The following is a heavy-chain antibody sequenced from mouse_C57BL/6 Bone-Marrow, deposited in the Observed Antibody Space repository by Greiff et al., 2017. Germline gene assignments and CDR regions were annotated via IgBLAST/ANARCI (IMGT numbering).Heavy chain of an antibody. CDR1: GFTFSDFY. D-gene: IGHD2-5*01. Sequence: EVKVVESGGGLVQSGRSLRLSCATSGFTFSDFYMEWVRQAPGKGLEWIAASRNKANDYTTEYSASVKGRFIVSRDTSQSILYLQMNALRAEDTAIYYCARGYSNYDPSYWGQGTLVTVSA. CDR2: SRNKANDYTT. CDR3: ARGYSNYDPSY. V-gene: IGHV7-1*01. J-gene: IGHJ3*01.